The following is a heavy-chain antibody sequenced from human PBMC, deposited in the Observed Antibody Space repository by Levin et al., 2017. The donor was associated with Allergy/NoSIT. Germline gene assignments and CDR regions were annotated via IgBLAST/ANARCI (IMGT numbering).Heavy chain of an antibody. J-gene: IGHJ5*02. V-gene: IGHV3-30*04. D-gene: IGHD3-10*01. Sequence: GGSLRLSCAASGFTFSSYAMHWVRQAPGKGLEWVAVISYDGSKKYYADSVKGRFTISRDNSKNTLYFQMNSLRTEDTAVYYCARDGLLLWFGEFSCFDPWGQGTLVTVSS. CDR3: ARDGLLLWFGEFSCFDP. CDR2: ISYDGSKK. CDR1: GFTFSSYA.